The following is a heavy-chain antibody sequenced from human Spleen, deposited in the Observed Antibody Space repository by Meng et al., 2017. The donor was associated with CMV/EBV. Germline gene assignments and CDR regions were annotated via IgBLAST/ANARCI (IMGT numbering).Heavy chain of an antibody. CDR3: ARSLGHSPDN. CDR1: GGSISSTGYY. V-gene: IGHV4-39*07. Sequence: SETLSLTCTVSGGSISSTGYYWGWIRQPPGRGLEWIATMYYSGSTYYNPSLKSRVTMSVDTSTNQFSLKLTSVTAADTAVYYCARSLGHSPDNWGQGTLVTVSS. CDR2: MYYSGST. D-gene: IGHD1-26*01. J-gene: IGHJ4*02.